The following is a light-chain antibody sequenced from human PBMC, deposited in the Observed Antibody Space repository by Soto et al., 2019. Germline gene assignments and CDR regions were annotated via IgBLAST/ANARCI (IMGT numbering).Light chain of an antibody. J-gene: IGKJ5*01. V-gene: IGKV3-20*01. Sequence: EIVLTQSPCTLSLSPVEGATLSCRASQSVTSTYLAWYQQKPGQAPRLLIYGASSRATGIPDRFSGSGSGTDFTLTISRLEPEDFAVYYCQQYGTSPITFGQGTRLEIK. CDR2: GAS. CDR3: QQYGTSPIT. CDR1: QSVTSTY.